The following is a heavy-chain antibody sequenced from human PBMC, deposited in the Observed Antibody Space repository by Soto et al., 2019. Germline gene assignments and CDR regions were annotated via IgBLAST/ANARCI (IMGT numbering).Heavy chain of an antibody. V-gene: IGHV1-8*02. CDR1: GGTFSSYA. CDR2: MNPNSGNT. CDR3: ASFAVTADY. J-gene: IGHJ4*02. D-gene: IGHD2-21*02. Sequence: ASVKVSCKASGGTFSSYAISWVRQAPGQGLEWMEWMNPNSGNTGYAQKFQGRVTMTRNTSISTAYMELSSLRSEDTAVYYCASFAVTADYWGQGTLVTVSS.